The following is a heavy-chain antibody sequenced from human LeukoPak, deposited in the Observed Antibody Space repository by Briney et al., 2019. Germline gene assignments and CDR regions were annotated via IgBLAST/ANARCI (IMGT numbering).Heavy chain of an antibody. D-gene: IGHD3-22*01. CDR2: INHSGST. J-gene: IGHJ4*02. V-gene: IGHV4-39*07. CDR1: GGSISSSDYY. CDR3: ARGHSYYDSSGYYYYFDY. Sequence: SETLSLTCTVSGGSISSSDYYWSWIRQPPGKGLEWIGEINHSGSTNYNPSLKSRVTISVDTSKNQFSLKLSSVTAADTAVYYCARGHSYYDSSGYYYYFDYWGQGTLVTVSS.